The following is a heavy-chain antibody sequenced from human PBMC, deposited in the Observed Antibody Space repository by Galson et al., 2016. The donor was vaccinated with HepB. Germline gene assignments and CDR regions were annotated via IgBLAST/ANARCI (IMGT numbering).Heavy chain of an antibody. CDR2: ISYDGSKK. D-gene: IGHD2-2*01. V-gene: IGHV3-30*03. CDR1: GFSFSTYG. J-gene: IGHJ6*02. CDR3: ASPRPRSSSSSYTIRYYGMDV. Sequence: SLRLSCAASGFSFSTYGMHWVRQAPGKGLEWVALISYDGSKKYYGDSVKGRFTISRDDSRNTLYLQMNSLRAEDTAVYYCASPRPRSSSSSYTIRYYGMDVWGQGTTVIVSS.